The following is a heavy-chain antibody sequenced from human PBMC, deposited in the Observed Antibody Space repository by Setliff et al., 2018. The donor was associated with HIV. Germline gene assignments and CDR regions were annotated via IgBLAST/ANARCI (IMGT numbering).Heavy chain of an antibody. D-gene: IGHD6-13*01. CDR1: GFTFSYYA. CDR3: ARDRESSSSWYQIYFDYYMDV. J-gene: IGHJ6*03. Sequence: PGGSLRLSCAASGFTFSYYAMSWVRQAPGKGLEWVSAISGGGGSTYYADSVKGRFTISRDNAKNTLYLQMNSLRAEDTAVYYCARDRESSSSWYQIYFDYYMDVWGKGTTVTVSS. V-gene: IGHV3-23*01. CDR2: ISGGGGST.